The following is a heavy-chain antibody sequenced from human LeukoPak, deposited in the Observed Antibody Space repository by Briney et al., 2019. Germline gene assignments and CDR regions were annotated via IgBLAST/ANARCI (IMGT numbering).Heavy chain of an antibody. Sequence: GGSLRLSCAACGFTFNHYAMSWVRQAPGKGLEWVSGINHLGHTFYADSVEGRFTISRDNSQNTLFLQMNSLRADDTAEYFCARDHGSQDSGAWYVFDYWGRGTLVTVSS. J-gene: IGHJ4*02. CDR1: GFTFNHYA. D-gene: IGHD6-19*01. V-gene: IGHV3-23*01. CDR2: INHLGHT. CDR3: ARDHGSQDSGAWYVFDY.